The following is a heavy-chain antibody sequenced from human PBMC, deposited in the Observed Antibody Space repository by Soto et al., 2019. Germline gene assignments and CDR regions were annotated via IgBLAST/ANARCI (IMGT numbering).Heavy chain of an antibody. CDR1: GGSISSGDYY. J-gene: IGHJ4*02. CDR3: ARCDRSRSLGF. CDR2: IYYSGST. Sequence: SETLSLTCTVSGGSISSGDYYWSWIRQPPGKGLEWIGYIYYSGSTYYNPSLKSRVTISVDTSKNQFSLKLTSVTAADTAVYYCARCDRSRSLGFWGQGTLVTVSS. V-gene: IGHV4-30-4*01. D-gene: IGHD3-22*01.